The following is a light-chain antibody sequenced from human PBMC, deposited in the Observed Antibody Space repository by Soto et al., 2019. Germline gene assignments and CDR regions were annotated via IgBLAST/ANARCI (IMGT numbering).Light chain of an antibody. CDR1: QSISSW. CDR2: DAS. Sequence: DIQMTQSPSTLSASVGDRVTITCRASQSISSWLAWYQQKPGKAPEPLIYDASSSESGVPSRFSGSGSGTEFTLTISSLQPDDFATYYCQQYNGFGQGTKVEIK. J-gene: IGKJ1*01. CDR3: QQYNG. V-gene: IGKV1-5*01.